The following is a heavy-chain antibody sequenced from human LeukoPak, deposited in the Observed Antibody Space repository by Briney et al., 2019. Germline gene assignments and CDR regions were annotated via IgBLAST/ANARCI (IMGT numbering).Heavy chain of an antibody. CDR2: IYYSGST. Sequence: PSETLSLTCTVSGGSISSSSYYWGWIRQPPGKGLEWIGSIYYSGSTYYNPSLKSRVTISVDTSKNQFSLKLSSVTAADTAVYYCANIMITFGGVIAPDYWGQGTLVTVSS. D-gene: IGHD3-16*02. J-gene: IGHJ4*02. CDR3: ANIMITFGGVIAPDY. V-gene: IGHV4-39*07. CDR1: GGSISSSSYY.